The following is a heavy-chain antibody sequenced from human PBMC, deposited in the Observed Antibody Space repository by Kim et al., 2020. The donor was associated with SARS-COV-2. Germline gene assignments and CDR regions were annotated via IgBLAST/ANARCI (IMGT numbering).Heavy chain of an antibody. CDR1: GFTFSSYV. V-gene: IGHV3-74*01. CDR2: INHDGTDT. CDR3: VRDDLRYSFDY. D-gene: IGHD3-3*01. J-gene: IGHJ4*02. Sequence: GGSLRLSCAASGFTFSSYVMHWVRQAPGKGLVWVSRINHDGTDTSYADSVKGRFTISGDDAKNTVYLQMNSLRAEDTAVYYCVRDDLRYSFDYWGLGTLVTVSS.